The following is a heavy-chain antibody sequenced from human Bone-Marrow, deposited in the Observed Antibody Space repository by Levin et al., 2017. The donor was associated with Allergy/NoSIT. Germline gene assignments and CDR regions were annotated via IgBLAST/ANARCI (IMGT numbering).Heavy chain of an antibody. CDR1: GGTVSNYL. D-gene: IGHD2-21*01. CDR3: ARRAPAALGAIPL. Sequence: SVKVSCKASGGTVSNYLITWVRQAPGQGLEWMGGIIPIFETPIYAQKFQGRVTIVADESRGTAYMEMTRLTSEDTAVYYCARRAPAALGAIPLWGQGTVVTVSS. V-gene: IGHV1-69*13. J-gene: IGHJ3*01. CDR2: IIPIFETP.